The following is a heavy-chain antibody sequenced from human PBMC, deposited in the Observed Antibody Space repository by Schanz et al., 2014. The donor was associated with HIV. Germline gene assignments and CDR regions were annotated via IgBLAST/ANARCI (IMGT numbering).Heavy chain of an antibody. CDR1: GSSVTYFY. Sequence: QVQLQQWGAGLLKPSETLSLTCAVYGSSVTYFYWSWIRQSPGKGLEWIAEVNHSGDANHNPSLKRRATISVDTSKNQFSLKLDSVTAADTAVYYCARAKWPPRNRHFDFWGQGNLVTVS. V-gene: IGHV4-34*02. J-gene: IGHJ4*02. CDR3: ARAKWPPRNRHFDF. CDR2: VNHSGDA. D-gene: IGHD5-12*01.